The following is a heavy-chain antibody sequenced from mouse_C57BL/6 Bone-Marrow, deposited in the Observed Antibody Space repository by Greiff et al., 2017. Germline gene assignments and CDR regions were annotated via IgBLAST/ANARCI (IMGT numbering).Heavy chain of an antibody. D-gene: IGHD1-1*01. V-gene: IGHV1-64*01. J-gene: IGHJ2*01. CDR2: IHPNRGST. Sequence: QVQLQQPGAELVKPGASVKLSCKASGYTFTSYWMHWVKQRPGQGLEWIGMIHPNRGSTNYNEKFKSKATLTVDTSSSTAYMQLSSLTSEDSAVYYCARSGNYYGSSPLDDWGQGTTLTVSS. CDR3: ARSGNYYGSSPLDD. CDR1: GYTFTSYW.